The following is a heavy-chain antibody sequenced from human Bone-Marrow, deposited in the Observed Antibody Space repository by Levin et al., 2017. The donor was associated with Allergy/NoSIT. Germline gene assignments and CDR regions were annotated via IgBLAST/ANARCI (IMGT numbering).Heavy chain of an antibody. J-gene: IGHJ4*02. D-gene: IGHD3-16*01. CDR1: GFTFSSYW. CDR2: INSDGSST. CDR3: ARGWGRTEKVDY. Sequence: PGGSLRLSCAASGFTFSSYWMHWVRQAPGKGLVWVSRINSDGSSTSYADSVKGRFTISRDNAKNTLYLQMNSLRAEDTAVYYCARGWGRTEKVDYWGQGTLVTVSS. V-gene: IGHV3-74*01.